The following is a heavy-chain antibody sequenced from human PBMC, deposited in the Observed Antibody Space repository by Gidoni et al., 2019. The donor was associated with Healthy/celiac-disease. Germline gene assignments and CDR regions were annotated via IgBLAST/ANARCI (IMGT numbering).Heavy chain of an antibody. CDR3: ARGGNYYDSSGYRDFDY. CDR2: SNHSGST. J-gene: IGHJ4*02. V-gene: IGHV4-34*01. Sequence: QVQLQQWGAGLFKPSEPLSLTCAVYVGSFSGYSWSWIRQPPGKGREWSGESNHSGSTNYNPSLKSRVTISVDTSKNQFSLKLSSVTAADTAVYYCARGGNYYDSSGYRDFDYWGQGTLVTVSS. CDR1: VGSFSGYS. D-gene: IGHD3-22*01.